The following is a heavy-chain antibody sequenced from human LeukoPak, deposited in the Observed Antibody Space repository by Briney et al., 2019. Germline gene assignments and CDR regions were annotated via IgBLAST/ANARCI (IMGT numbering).Heavy chain of an antibody. CDR2: IKQDGSEK. CDR3: ASGVYDSSGYYYPHGAFDI. V-gene: IGHV3-7*03. CDR1: GFTFSSYW. Sequence: GGSLRLSCAASGFTFSSYWMSWVRQAPGKGLEWVANIKQDGSEKYYVDSVKGRFTISRDNAKNSLYLQMNSLRAEDTALYYCASGVYDSSGYYYPHGAFDIWGQGTMVTVSS. J-gene: IGHJ3*02. D-gene: IGHD3-22*01.